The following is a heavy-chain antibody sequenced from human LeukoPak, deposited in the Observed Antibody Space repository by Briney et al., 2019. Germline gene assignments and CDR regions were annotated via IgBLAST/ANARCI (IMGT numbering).Heavy chain of an antibody. CDR1: GGSISSYY. CDR2: IYTSGST. CDR3: ARHIVVVPAAWDI. Sequence: SETLSLTCTVSGGSISSYYWSWIRQPAGKGLEWIGRIYTSGSTHYIPSLKSRVPMSVDTSKNQFSLKLSSVTAADTAVYYCARHIVVVPAAWDIWGQGTMVTVSS. V-gene: IGHV4-4*07. D-gene: IGHD2-2*01. J-gene: IGHJ3*02.